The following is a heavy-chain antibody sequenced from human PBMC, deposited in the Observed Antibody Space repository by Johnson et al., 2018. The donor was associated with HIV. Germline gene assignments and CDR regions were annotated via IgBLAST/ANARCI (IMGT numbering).Heavy chain of an antibody. V-gene: IGHV3-30*03. CDR3: ARGSQEMVTIWNAFDI. CDR2: ISYDEIDK. J-gene: IGHJ3*02. Sequence: QLVESGGGVERPGGSLRLSCAASGFTFSSFAMHWVRQAPGKGLEWVAVISYDEIDKYYADSVTGRFTVSRDNSKNTLYLQMNSLRGEDTAVYYCARGSQEMVTIWNAFDIWGQGTMVTVSS. CDR1: GFTFSSFA. D-gene: IGHD5-24*01.